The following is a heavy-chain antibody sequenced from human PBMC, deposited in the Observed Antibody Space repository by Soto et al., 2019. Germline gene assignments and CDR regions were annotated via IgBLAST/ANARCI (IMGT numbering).Heavy chain of an antibody. CDR3: ARGGAAMALFDY. Sequence: GSLRLSCAASGFTFSSYSMNWVRQAPGKGLEWVSSISSSSSYIYYADSVKGRFTISRDNAKNSLYLQMNSLRAEDTAVYYCARGGAAMALFDYWGQGTLVTVSS. CDR1: GFTFSSYS. V-gene: IGHV3-21*01. J-gene: IGHJ4*02. CDR2: ISSSSSYI. D-gene: IGHD5-18*01.